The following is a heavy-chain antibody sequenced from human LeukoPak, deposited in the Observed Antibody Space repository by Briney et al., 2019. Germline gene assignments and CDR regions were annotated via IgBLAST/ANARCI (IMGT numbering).Heavy chain of an antibody. CDR3: ARRRRGYSGYVQGNYFDY. CDR2: INHSGST. J-gene: IGHJ4*02. V-gene: IGHV4-34*01. Sequence: SSETLSLTCAVYGGSFSGYYWSWIRQPPGKGLEWIGEINHSGSTNYNPSLKSRVTISVDTSKNQFSLKLSSVTAADTAVYYCARRRRGYSGYVQGNYFDYWGQGTLVTVSS. D-gene: IGHD5-12*01. CDR1: GGSFSGYY.